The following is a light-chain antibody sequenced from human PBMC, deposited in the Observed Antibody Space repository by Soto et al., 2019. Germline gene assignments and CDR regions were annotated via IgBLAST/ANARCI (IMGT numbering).Light chain of an antibody. V-gene: IGKV4-1*01. Sequence: DVVVTQSPVSLAVSLGERATINCKSSQSLLYSPDNKNYLAWYQQKQGQPPKLLIYWASTRASGVPARFNGSGSGTDFTLTIASLQADDVALYYCHQSYSLPLTFGGGTKVE. CDR2: WAS. CDR3: HQSYSLPLT. CDR1: QSLLYSPDNKNY. J-gene: IGKJ4*01.